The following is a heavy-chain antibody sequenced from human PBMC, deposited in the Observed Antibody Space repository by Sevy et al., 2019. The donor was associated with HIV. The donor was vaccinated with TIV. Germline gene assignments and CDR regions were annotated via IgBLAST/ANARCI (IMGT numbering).Heavy chain of an antibody. CDR2: LSFGCGKI. V-gene: IGHV3-23*01. CDR1: GFDFSIYS. Sequence: GGSLRLSCAASGFDFSIYSMSWVRQAPGKGLEWVSTLSFGCGKINYADSVKVRFTISRDISKSSVYLQMNNMRVEDTAVYYCAREGCTKPHDYWGQGTLVTVSS. J-gene: IGHJ4*02. D-gene: IGHD2-8*01. CDR3: AREGCTKPHDY.